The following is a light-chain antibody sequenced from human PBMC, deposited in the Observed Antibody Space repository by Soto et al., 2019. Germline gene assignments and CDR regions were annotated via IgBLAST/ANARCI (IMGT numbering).Light chain of an antibody. Sequence: DIVMTQSPDSLAVSLGERATINCKSSQSVLYSSNNENYLAWYQQKPGQPPKLLIYWASTRESGVPDRFSGSGSGTDFTLTISSLQAEDVAVYYCQQYSSPPLTFGPGTKVDIK. CDR1: QSVLYSSNNENY. J-gene: IGKJ3*01. CDR2: WAS. CDR3: QQYSSPPLT. V-gene: IGKV4-1*01.